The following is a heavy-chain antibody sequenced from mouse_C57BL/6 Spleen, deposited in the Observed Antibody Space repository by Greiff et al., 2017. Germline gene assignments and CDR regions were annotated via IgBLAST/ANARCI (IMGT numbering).Heavy chain of an antibody. J-gene: IGHJ4*01. CDR1: GFTFSSYG. D-gene: IGHD1-1*01. CDR3: AGEDYYGRSRYYYPMDY. CDR2: ISSGGSYT. V-gene: IGHV5-6*01. Sequence: EVQRVESGGDLVKPGGSLKLSCAASGFTFSSYGMSWVRQTPDKRLEWVATISSGGSYTYSPDSVKGRFTISRDNATNTLYLQMSSLKSEDTAMYDCAGEDYYGRSRYYYPMDYWGQGTSVTVSS.